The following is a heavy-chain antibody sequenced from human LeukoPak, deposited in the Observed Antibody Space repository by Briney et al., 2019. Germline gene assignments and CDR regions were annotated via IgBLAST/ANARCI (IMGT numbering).Heavy chain of an antibody. D-gene: IGHD1-14*01. CDR3: ARSRNSNRYFDL. V-gene: IGHV3-48*01. CDR2: INSGSTTI. CDR1: GFPFNSYS. J-gene: IGHJ2*01. Sequence: GGSLRLSCAASGFPFNSYSMNWVRQAPGKGLEWVSYINSGSTTIYSADSVKGRFAISRDNAKNSLFLQMNSLRAEDTAVYYCARSRNSNRYFDLWGRGTLVTVSS.